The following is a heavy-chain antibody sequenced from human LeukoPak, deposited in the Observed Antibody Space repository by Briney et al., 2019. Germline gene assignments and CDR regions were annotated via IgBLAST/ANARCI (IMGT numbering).Heavy chain of an antibody. V-gene: IGHV3-23*01. CDR1: GFTFSSYA. CDR3: AKDLTYETIFGVVGENYFDY. Sequence: GGSLRLSCAASGFTFSSYAMSWVRQAPGKGLEWVSGISGSGGNTYYADSVKGRFTISRDNSNNTLYLQMNSLRAEDTAVYYCAKDLTYETIFGVVGENYFDYWGQGTLVTVSS. J-gene: IGHJ4*02. CDR2: ISGSGGNT. D-gene: IGHD3-3*01.